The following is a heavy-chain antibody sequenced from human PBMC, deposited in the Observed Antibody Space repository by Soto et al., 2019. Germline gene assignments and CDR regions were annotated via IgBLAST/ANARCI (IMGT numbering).Heavy chain of an antibody. J-gene: IGHJ4*02. CDR1: GGSISSSSYY. Sequence: SETLSLTCTVSGGSISSSSYYWGWIRQPPGKGLEWIGSIYYSGSTYYNPSLKSRVTISVDTSKSQFSLKLSSVTAADTAVYYCARRPGIAAASVLRDYWGQGTLVTVSS. V-gene: IGHV4-39*01. CDR3: ARRPGIAAASVLRDY. CDR2: IYYSGST. D-gene: IGHD6-13*01.